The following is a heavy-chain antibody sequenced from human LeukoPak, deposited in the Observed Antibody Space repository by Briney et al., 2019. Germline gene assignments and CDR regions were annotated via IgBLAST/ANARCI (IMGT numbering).Heavy chain of an antibody. CDR1: GFTFSSYE. Sequence: GGSLRLSCAASGFTFSSYEMNWLRRAPGKGLEWVSYISSSGSTIYYADSVKGRFTISRDNAKNSLYLQMNSLRAEDTAVYYCARGGEDYYYYYGMDVWGQGTTVTVSS. CDR3: ARGGEDYYYYYGMDV. J-gene: IGHJ6*02. D-gene: IGHD3-16*01. CDR2: ISSSGSTI. V-gene: IGHV3-48*03.